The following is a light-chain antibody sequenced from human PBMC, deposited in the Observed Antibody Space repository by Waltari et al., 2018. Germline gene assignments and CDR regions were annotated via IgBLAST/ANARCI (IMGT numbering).Light chain of an antibody. V-gene: IGLV3-19*01. CDR2: GKN. CDR1: ILRPYY. Sequence: SSDLTQAPDVSVALGQTVRIPWQGDILRPYYGNWCRQKPGQAPELVIYGKNNRPSGIPDRFSASSSENTASLIITGAQAEDEADYYCSSRELSGHVVFGGGTRLTVL. J-gene: IGLJ2*01. CDR3: SSRELSGHVV.